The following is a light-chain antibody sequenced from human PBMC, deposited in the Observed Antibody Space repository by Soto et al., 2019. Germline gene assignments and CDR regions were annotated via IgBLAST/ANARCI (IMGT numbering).Light chain of an antibody. CDR1: QSLSSS. J-gene: IGKJ5*01. V-gene: IGKV3-11*01. CDR3: QQRSNWPIT. Sequence: PGERATLSCRASQSLSSSLAWYQQKPGQAPRVLIYDTSSRATGIPARFSGSGSGTDFTLTISSLEPEDFAVYYCQQRSNWPITFGQGTRLEIK. CDR2: DTS.